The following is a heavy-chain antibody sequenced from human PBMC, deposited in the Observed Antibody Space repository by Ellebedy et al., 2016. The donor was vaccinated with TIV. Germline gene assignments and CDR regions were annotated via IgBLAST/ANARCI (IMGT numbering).Heavy chain of an antibody. Sequence: GGSLRLSCAASGFTFSSYDMHWVRQASGKGLEWVSAIGTAGDTYYPGSVKGRFTISRENAKNSLYLQMGSLRAEDMAVYYCARLWGSGWSEEYFQHWGQGTLVTVSS. J-gene: IGHJ1*01. CDR2: IGTAGDT. CDR3: ARLWGSGWSEEYFQH. V-gene: IGHV3-13*01. D-gene: IGHD6-19*01. CDR1: GFTFSSYD.